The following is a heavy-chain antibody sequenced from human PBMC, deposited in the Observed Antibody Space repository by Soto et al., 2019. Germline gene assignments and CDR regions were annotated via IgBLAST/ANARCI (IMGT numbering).Heavy chain of an antibody. V-gene: IGHV3-13*01. J-gene: IGHJ5*02. CDR3: AKDRQGVTMVRGVIPEFDP. D-gene: IGHD3-10*01. CDR1: GFTFSSYD. Sequence: GGSLRLSCAASGFTFSSYDMHWVRQATGKGLEWVSAIGTAGDTYYPGSVKGRFTISRDNSKNTLYLQMNSLRAEDTAVYYCAKDRQGVTMVRGVIPEFDPWGQGTLVTVSS. CDR2: IGTAGDT.